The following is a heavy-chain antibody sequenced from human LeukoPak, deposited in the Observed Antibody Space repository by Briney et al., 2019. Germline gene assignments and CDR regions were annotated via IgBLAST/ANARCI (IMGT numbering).Heavy chain of an antibody. CDR3: AKDQAVVRGGSGWNRDIFDY. V-gene: IGHV3-23*01. CDR2: ISGSGGST. D-gene: IGHD6-19*01. CDR1: GFTFSSYA. J-gene: IGHJ4*02. Sequence: PGGSLRLSCAASGFTFSSYAMSWVRQAPGKGLEWVSAISGSGGSTYYADSVKGRFTISRDNSKNTLYLQMNSLRDEDTAVYYCAKDQAVVRGGSGWNRDIFDYWGQGTLVTVPS.